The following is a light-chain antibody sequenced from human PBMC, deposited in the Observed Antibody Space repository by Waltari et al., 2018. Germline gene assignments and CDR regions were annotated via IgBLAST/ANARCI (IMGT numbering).Light chain of an antibody. V-gene: IGKV4-1*01. Sequence: DIVMTQSPDSLAVSLGERAIINCKSSQSVLYSSNNKNYLAWYQQKPGQPHKLLIYWASTRESGVPDRFSGSGSGTDFTLTISSLQAEDVAVYYCQQYYSTPPWTFGQGTKVEIK. CDR3: QQYYSTPPWT. CDR1: QSVLYSSNNKNY. J-gene: IGKJ1*01. CDR2: WAS.